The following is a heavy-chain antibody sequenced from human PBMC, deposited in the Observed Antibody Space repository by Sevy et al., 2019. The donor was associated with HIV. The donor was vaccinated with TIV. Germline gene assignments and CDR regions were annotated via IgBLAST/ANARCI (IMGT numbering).Heavy chain of an antibody. CDR3: AKDRFDGSGYYPEGAFDI. CDR1: GFTFNNYA. J-gene: IGHJ3*02. Sequence: GGSLRLSCAASGFTFNNYAMNWVRQAPGKGLEWVSVISGSGFSTYYADSVKGRFTFSRDNSKNTLYLQMNSLRAEDTAVYYCAKDRFDGSGYYPEGAFDIWGQGTMVTVPS. V-gene: IGHV3-23*01. D-gene: IGHD3-22*01. CDR2: ISGSGFST.